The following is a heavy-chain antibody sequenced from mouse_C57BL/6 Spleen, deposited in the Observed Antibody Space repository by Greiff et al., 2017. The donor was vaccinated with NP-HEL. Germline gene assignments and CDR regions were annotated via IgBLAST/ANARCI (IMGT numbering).Heavy chain of an antibody. J-gene: IGHJ4*01. CDR3: ARERYYGSSPYAMDY. Sequence: EVKLVESEGGLVQPGSSMKLSCTASGFTFSDYYMAWVRQVPEKGLEWVANINYDGSSTYYLDSLKSRFIISRDNAKNILYLQMSSLKSEDTATYYCARERYYGSSPYAMDYWGQGTSVTVSS. CDR1: GFTFSDYY. D-gene: IGHD1-1*01. CDR2: INYDGSST. V-gene: IGHV5-16*01.